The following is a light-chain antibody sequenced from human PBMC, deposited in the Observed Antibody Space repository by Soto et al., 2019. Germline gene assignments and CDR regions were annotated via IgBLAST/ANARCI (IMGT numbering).Light chain of an antibody. V-gene: IGLV2-18*02. CDR2: EVS. CDR1: SSDVGSYNR. J-gene: IGLJ1*01. Sequence: QSALTQPPSVSGSPGQSVTISCTGTSSDVGSYNRVSWYQQPPGTAPKLMIYEVSNRPSGVPDRFSGSKSGNTASLTISGLQAEDEADYYCXSYTSSSTFYVFGTGTKVTVL. CDR3: XSYTSSSTFYV.